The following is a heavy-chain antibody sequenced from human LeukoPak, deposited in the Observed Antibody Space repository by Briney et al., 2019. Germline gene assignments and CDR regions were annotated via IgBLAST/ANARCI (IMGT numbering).Heavy chain of an antibody. V-gene: IGHV3-23*01. CDR2: ISGSGGST. D-gene: IGHD2-15*01. J-gene: IGHJ3*02. CDR1: GFTFSSYG. Sequence: PGGSLRLSCAASGFTFSSYGMSWVRQAPGKGLEWVSAISGSGGSTYYADSVKGRFTTSRDNSKNTLYLQMNSLRAEDTAVYYCAKEVTVVVVAARLGNAFDIWGQGTMVTVSS. CDR3: AKEVTVVVVAARLGNAFDI.